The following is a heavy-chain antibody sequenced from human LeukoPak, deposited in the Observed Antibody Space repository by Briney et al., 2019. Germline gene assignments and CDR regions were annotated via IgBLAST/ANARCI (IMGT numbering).Heavy chain of an antibody. D-gene: IGHD2-15*01. CDR1: GYSISSGYY. Sequence: SETLSLTCTVSGYSISSGYYWGWIRQPPGKGLEWIGSIYHSGSTYYNPSLKSRVTISVDTSKNQFSLKLSSVTAADTAVYYCARGLCSGGSCYLKRWGQGTLVTVSS. V-gene: IGHV4-38-2*02. CDR2: IYHSGST. J-gene: IGHJ4*02. CDR3: ARGLCSGGSCYLKR.